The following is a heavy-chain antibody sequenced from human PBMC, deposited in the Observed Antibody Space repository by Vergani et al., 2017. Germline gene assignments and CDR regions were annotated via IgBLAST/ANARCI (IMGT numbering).Heavy chain of an antibody. Sequence: QVQLQQWGAGLLKPSETLSLTCAVYGGYFSGYYWSWIRQPPGKGLEWIGEINHSGSTNYNPSLKSRVTISVDTSKNQFSLKLSSVTAADTAVYYCARGPRYGSGSYLRLARYYFDYWGQGTLVTVSS. J-gene: IGHJ4*02. CDR3: ARGPRYGSGSYLRLARYYFDY. D-gene: IGHD3-10*01. CDR2: INHSGST. CDR1: GGYFSGYY. V-gene: IGHV4-34*01.